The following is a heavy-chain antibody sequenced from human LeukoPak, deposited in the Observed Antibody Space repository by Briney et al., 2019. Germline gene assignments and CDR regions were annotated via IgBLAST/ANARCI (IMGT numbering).Heavy chain of an antibody. CDR1: AGFFSGYY. Sequence: PSESLSLTCAVYAGFFSGYYWSWVRQPPGKGREWVGEINHSGSTNYNTSLKSRVTISVATSRTQFSLQLSSVTAADTAVYYCAREGIVVVVAATPGYGFDHWGQGTLVTVSS. V-gene: IGHV4-34*01. CDR3: AREGIVVVVAATPGYGFDH. J-gene: IGHJ5*02. CDR2: INHSGST. D-gene: IGHD2-15*01.